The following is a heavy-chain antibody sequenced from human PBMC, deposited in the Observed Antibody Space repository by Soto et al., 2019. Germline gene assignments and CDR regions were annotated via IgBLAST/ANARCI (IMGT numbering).Heavy chain of an antibody. V-gene: IGHV3-23*01. CDR1: GFTFSTYS. CDR3: ARVKAHILSSGSCGGDDI. J-gene: IGHJ3*02. CDR2: IRDSGHST. Sequence: EVQLLESGGGLVQPGGSLRLSCAASGFTFSTYSMTWVRKAPGKGLEWVSTIRDSGHSTHYADSVRGRFAISRDNSKNPLFLQMNRLRAEDPAVYYCARVKAHILSSGSCGGDDIWGHGTMVTVSS. D-gene: IGHD6-19*01.